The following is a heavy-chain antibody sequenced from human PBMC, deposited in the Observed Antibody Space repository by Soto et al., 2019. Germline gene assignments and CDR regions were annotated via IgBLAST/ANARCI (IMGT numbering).Heavy chain of an antibody. CDR1: GGSISSSSYY. V-gene: IGHV4-39*01. Sequence: SETLSLTCTVSGGSISSSSYYWGWIRQPPGKGLEWIGSIYYSGSTYYNPSLKSRVTISVDTSKNQFSLKLSSVTAADTAVYYCARHNYGSGSYYNVHYYYYYMDVWGKGTTVTVSS. D-gene: IGHD3-10*01. CDR2: IYYSGST. J-gene: IGHJ6*03. CDR3: ARHNYGSGSYYNVHYYYYYMDV.